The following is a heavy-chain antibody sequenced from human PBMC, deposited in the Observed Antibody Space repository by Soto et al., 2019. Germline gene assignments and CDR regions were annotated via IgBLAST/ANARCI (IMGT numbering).Heavy chain of an antibody. CDR1: GFTFSSYA. V-gene: IGHV3-23*01. Sequence: PGGSLRLSCAASGFTFSSYAMSWVRQAPGKGLEWVSAISGSGGSTYYADSVKGRFTISRDNSKNTLYLQMNSLRAEDTAVYYCAKDPGGLRFPRGDFDYWGQGTLVTVSS. CDR3: AKDPGGLRFPRGDFDY. CDR2: ISGSGGST. D-gene: IGHD3-3*01. J-gene: IGHJ4*02.